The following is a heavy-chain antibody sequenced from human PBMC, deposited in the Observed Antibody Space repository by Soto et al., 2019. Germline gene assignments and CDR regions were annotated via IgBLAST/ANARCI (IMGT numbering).Heavy chain of an antibody. D-gene: IGHD3-16*01. CDR2: INWNSGSI. Sequence: EVQLVESGGGLVQPGRSLRLSCAASGFIFDDYAMHWVRQAPGKGLEWVSGINWNSGSIGYADSVKGRFTISRDNANNSLYLQLNSPRTEDTALYYCAKGGGEAYHYYGVDVWGQGTTVTVSS. CDR1: GFIFDDYA. CDR3: AKGGGEAYHYYGVDV. J-gene: IGHJ6*02. V-gene: IGHV3-9*01.